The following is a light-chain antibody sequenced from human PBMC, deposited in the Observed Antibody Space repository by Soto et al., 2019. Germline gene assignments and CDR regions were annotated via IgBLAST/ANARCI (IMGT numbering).Light chain of an antibody. V-gene: IGKV3-20*01. Sequence: DIVLTQSPGTLSSSPGERATLSCRASETIVNNYFAWYQQKPGQAPRLLIYGASSRATGIPDRFSGSGAGTDITLTISRLEPEDVAVYYWQQYDTSPATFGQGTKVEIK. CDR1: ETIVNNY. J-gene: IGKJ1*01. CDR2: GAS. CDR3: QQYDTSPAT.